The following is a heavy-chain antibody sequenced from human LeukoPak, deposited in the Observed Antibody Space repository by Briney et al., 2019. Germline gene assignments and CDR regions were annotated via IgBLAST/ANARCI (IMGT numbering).Heavy chain of an antibody. CDR3: ARGYSGYYFFYGMDV. Sequence: GESLKIFCKSSGYTFSSYWIGWVRQMPGKGLEWMGIIHPGDSDTRYSPSFQGQVTISADKSISTAYPQWSSLKASDTAMYYCARGYSGYYFFYGMDVWGQGTTVTVSS. J-gene: IGHJ6*02. D-gene: IGHD5-12*01. V-gene: IGHV5-51*01. CDR2: IHPGDSDT. CDR1: GYTFSSYW.